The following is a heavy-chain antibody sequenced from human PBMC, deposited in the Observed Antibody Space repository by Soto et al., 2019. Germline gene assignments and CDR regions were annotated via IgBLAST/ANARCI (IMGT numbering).Heavy chain of an antibody. CDR1: GASINTYY. D-gene: IGHD3-10*01. CDR2: IHNSGTT. Sequence: QVRLQESGPGLVKPSETLSLTCTVSGASINTYYWAWIRQPPGKGLEWIGYIHNSGTTDYNPSRMSRVTTSVDTSKSQFSLKLSSVTAADTAGYYCARDYGAGRDGIDCWGQGTMVTVSS. V-gene: IGHV4-59*01. J-gene: IGHJ4*02. CDR3: ARDYGAGRDGIDC.